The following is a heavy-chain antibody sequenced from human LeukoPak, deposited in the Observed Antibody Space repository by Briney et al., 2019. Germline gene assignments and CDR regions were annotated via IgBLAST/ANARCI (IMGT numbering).Heavy chain of an antibody. CDR3: ARAQDRVFDY. CDR1: GFTFSSYW. D-gene: IGHD2-15*01. Sequence: GGSLRLSCAASGFTFSSYWMHWVRQAPGKGLVWVSRINKDGSGTSYADSVKGRFTISRDNAKNTLYLQMNSLRAEDTAVYYCARAQDRVFDYWGQGTLVTVSS. V-gene: IGHV3-74*01. J-gene: IGHJ4*02. CDR2: INKDGSGT.